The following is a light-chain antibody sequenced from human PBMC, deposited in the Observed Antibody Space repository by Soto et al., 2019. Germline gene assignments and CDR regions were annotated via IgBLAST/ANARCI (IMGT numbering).Light chain of an antibody. V-gene: IGKV1-8*01. Sequence: AIRMTQSPSSFSASTGDRVTITCRASQGISSYLAWYQQKPGKAPKLLIYAASTLQSGVPSRFSGSGSGTDFTLTISCLQSEDFATYSCQQDYSYPPVTFGQGTKVEIK. J-gene: IGKJ1*01. CDR3: QQDYSYPPVT. CDR1: QGISSY. CDR2: AAS.